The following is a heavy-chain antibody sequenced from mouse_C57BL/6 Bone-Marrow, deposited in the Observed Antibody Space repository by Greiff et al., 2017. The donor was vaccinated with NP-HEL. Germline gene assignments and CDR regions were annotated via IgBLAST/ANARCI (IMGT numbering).Heavy chain of an antibody. V-gene: IGHV14-4*01. D-gene: IGHD1-1*01. CDR1: GFNIKDDY. J-gene: IGHJ2*01. CDR2: IDPENGDT. Sequence: VQLQQSGAELVRPGASVKLSCTASGFNIKDDYMHWVKQRPEQGLEWIGWIDPENGDTEYASKFQGKATITADTSSNTAYRQLSSLTSEDTAVYYCTTVVATDYWGQGTTLPVSS. CDR3: TTVVATDY.